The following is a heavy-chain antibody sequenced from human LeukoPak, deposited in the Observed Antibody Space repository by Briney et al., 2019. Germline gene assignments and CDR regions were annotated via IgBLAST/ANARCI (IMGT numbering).Heavy chain of an antibody. D-gene: IGHD3-10*02. Sequence: GGSLRLSCAASGFTFSYAWMNWVRQVSGKGLEWVGRIRSKTDGGTTDYTAPVKGRFFISRDDSKNTLYLEMSGLKTEDTAVYYRTTLTYFVGGQGTMVTVSS. CDR3: TTLTYFV. V-gene: IGHV3-15*07. J-gene: IGHJ3*01. CDR1: GFTFSYAW. CDR2: IRSKTDGGTT.